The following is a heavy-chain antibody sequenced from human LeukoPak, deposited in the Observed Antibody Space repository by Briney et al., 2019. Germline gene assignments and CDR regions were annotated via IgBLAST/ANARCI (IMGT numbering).Heavy chain of an antibody. CDR2: ISGRGGST. CDR3: AKNIVVVPSWFDP. J-gene: IGHJ5*02. CDR1: GFTFSSYA. D-gene: IGHD2-2*01. Sequence: GGSLRLSCAASGFTFSSYAMSWDRQAPGKGLEWVSAISGRGGSTYYADSVKGRFTISRDNSKNTLYLQMNSLRAEDTAVYYCAKNIVVVPSWFDPWGQGTLVTVSS. V-gene: IGHV3-23*01.